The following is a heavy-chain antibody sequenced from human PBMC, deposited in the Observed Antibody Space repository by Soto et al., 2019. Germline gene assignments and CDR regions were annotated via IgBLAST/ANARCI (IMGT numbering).Heavy chain of an antibody. CDR2: IYYSGST. CDR1: GGSISSGGYY. D-gene: IGHD2-15*01. V-gene: IGHV4-31*03. Sequence: SETLSLTCTVSGGSISSGGYYWSWIRQHPGKGLEWIGYIYYSGSTYYNPSLKSRVTISVDTSKNQFSMKLSSVTAADTAVYYCATRGVVVAANLLKPDWYFDLWGRGTMVTVSS. CDR3: ATRGVVVAANLLKPDWYFDL. J-gene: IGHJ2*01.